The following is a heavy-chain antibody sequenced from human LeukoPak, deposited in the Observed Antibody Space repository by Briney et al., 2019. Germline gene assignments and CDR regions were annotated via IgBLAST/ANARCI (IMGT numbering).Heavy chain of an antibody. CDR2: ISSSSSTI. D-gene: IGHD3-9*01. J-gene: IGHJ4*02. CDR1: GFTFSSYS. CDR3: ARSPSVNYDILTGYDPTFDY. V-gene: IGHV3-48*04. Sequence: PGGSLRLSCAASGFTFSSYSMDWVRQAPGKGLECVSYISSSSSTIYYADSVKGRFTISRDNAKNSLYLQMNSLRAEDTAVYYCARSPSVNYDILTGYDPTFDYWGQGTLVTVSS.